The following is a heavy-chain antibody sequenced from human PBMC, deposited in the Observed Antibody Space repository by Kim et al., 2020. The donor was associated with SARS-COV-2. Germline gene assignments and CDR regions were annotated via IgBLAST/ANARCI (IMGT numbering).Heavy chain of an antibody. CDR3: ARDGSPGLWFGESPHIDYYYYYGMDV. V-gene: IGHV1-69*04. J-gene: IGHJ6*02. Sequence: SVKVSCKASGGTFSSYAISWVRQAPGQGLEWMGRIIPILGIANYAQKFQGRVTITADKSTSTAYMELSSLRSEDTAVYYCARDGSPGLWFGESPHIDYYYYYGMDVWGQGTTVTVSS. D-gene: IGHD3-10*01. CDR2: IIPILGIA. CDR1: GGTFSSYA.